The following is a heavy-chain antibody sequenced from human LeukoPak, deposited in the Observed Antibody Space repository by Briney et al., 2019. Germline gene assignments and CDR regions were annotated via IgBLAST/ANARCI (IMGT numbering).Heavy chain of an antibody. Sequence: SSETLSLTCTVSGGSISSYYWSWIRQPPVKGLEWIGEINHSGSTNYNPSLKSRVTISVDTSKNQFSLKLSSVTAADTAVYYCAREYYYDSMVDWGQGTMVTVSS. D-gene: IGHD3-22*01. CDR1: GGSISSYY. CDR3: AREYYYDSMVD. J-gene: IGHJ3*01. V-gene: IGHV4-34*01. CDR2: INHSGST.